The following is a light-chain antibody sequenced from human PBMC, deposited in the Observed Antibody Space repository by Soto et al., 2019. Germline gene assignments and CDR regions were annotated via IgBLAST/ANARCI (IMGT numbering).Light chain of an antibody. CDR3: QQLNSYPLT. J-gene: IGKJ5*01. CDR1: QVISSY. V-gene: IGKV1-9*01. Sequence: IQMTHSPSSLSASVLYRVTITFLSSQVISSYLAWYQQKPGKAPKLLIYAASTLQSGVPSRFSGSGSGTDFTLTISSLQPEDFATYYCQQLNSYPLTFGQGTRLENK. CDR2: AAS.